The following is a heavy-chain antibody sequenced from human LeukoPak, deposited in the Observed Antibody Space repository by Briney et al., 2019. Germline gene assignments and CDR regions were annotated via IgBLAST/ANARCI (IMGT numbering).Heavy chain of an antibody. Sequence: SQTLSLTCTVSGGSVSSGGYYWSWIRQPPGKGLEWIGEINHSGSTNYNPSLKSRVTISADTSKNQFSLKLSSVTAADTAVYYCARGESGYYYRGPRAFDIWGQGTMVTVSS. D-gene: IGHD3-22*01. CDR2: INHSGST. V-gene: IGHV4-61*08. CDR1: GGSVSSGGYY. J-gene: IGHJ3*02. CDR3: ARGESGYYYRGPRAFDI.